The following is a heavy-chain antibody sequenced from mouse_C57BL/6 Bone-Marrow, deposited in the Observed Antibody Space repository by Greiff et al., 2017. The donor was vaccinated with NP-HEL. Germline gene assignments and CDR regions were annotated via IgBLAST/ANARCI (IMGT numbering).Heavy chain of an antibody. CDR2: ISNGGGST. D-gene: IGHD1-1*01. V-gene: IGHV5-12*01. J-gene: IGHJ2*01. CDR3: ARTLGGSFDY. Sequence: EVKLMESGGGLVQPGGSLKLSCAASGFTFSDYYMYWVRQTPEKRLEWVAYISNGGGSTYYPDTVKGRFTISRDNAKNTLYLQMSRLKSEDTAMYYCARTLGGSFDYWGQGTT. CDR1: GFTFSDYY.